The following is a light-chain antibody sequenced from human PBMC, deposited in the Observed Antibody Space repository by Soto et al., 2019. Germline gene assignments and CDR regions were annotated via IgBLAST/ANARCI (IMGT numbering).Light chain of an antibody. CDR2: DVT. CDR1: SSDVGFYNS. CDR3: SSYAGSLTMV. V-gene: IGLV2-11*01. Sequence: QSALTQPRSVSGSPRQSVTISCTGTSSDVGFYNSVSWYQQYPGKAPQLIIYDVTKRPSGVPDRFSGSKSGNTASLTISGLQAEDESDYYCSSYAGSLTMVFGGGTKLTVL. J-gene: IGLJ3*02.